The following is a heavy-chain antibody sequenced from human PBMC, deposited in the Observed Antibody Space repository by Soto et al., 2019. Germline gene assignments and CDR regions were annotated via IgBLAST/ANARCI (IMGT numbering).Heavy chain of an antibody. CDR1: GFTFSTYG. CDR2: IWYDGSKI. D-gene: IGHD6-13*01. Sequence: PVGSLRFSCAASGFTFSTYGMHWVRQAPGKGLEWVAVIWYDGSKIYYADSVKGRFTISRDNSKSTLYLQMNSLRAEDTAVYYCARPLEQHQLGFGMDVWGQGSPVTVSS. J-gene: IGHJ6*01. CDR3: ARPLEQHQLGFGMDV. V-gene: IGHV3-33*01.